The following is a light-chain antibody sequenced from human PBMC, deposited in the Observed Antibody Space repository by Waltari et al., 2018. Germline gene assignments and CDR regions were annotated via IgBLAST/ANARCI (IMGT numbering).Light chain of an antibody. CDR2: KAS. Sequence: DIQMTQSPSTLSASVGDRVTITCRASQNISPWLAWYQQKPGKAPKLLNSKASSLESGVPSRFSGSGSGTEFTLTITSLQPDDFATYYCHQYYSYRGTFGQGTKVEIK. CDR1: QNISPW. V-gene: IGKV1-5*03. CDR3: HQYYSYRGT. J-gene: IGKJ1*01.